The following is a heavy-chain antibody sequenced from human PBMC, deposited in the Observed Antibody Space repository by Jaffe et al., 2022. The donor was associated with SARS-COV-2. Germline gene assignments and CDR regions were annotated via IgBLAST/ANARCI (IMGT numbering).Heavy chain of an antibody. J-gene: IGHJ6*02. CDR3: ARVGGTAMVTYYYGMDV. V-gene: IGHV3-53*01. D-gene: IGHD5-18*01. Sequence: EVQLVESGGGLIQPGGSLRLSCAASGFTVSSNYMSWVRQAPGKGLEWVSVIYSGGSTYYADSVKGRFTISRDNSKNTLYLQMNSLRAEDTAVYYCARVGGTAMVTYYYGMDVWGQGTTVTVSS. CDR2: IYSGGST. CDR1: GFTVSSNY.